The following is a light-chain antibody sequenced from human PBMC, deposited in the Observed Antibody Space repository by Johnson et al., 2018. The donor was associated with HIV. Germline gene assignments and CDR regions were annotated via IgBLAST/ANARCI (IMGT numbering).Light chain of an antibody. CDR1: SSNIGNNY. CDR2: DNS. J-gene: IGLJ1*01. CDR3: GTWDTSLGAQYV. V-gene: IGLV1-51*01. Sequence: QSVLTQPPSVSAAPGQKVTISCSGSSSNIGNNYVSWYQQVPGAAPKLLIYDNSKRPSGIPDRFSDSKSGTSATLAITGLQTGDEADYYCGTWDTSLGAQYVFGSGTKVTVL.